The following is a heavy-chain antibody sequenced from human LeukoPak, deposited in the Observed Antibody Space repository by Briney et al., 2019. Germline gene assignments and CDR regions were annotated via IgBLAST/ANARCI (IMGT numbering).Heavy chain of an antibody. CDR2: INHSGST. Sequence: SETLSLTCAVYGGSFSGYYWSWIRQPPGKGLEWIGEINHSGSTNYNPSLKSRVTISVDTSKNQFSLKLSSVTAADTAVYYCARGRYYGSGSYYLPFSWFDPWGQGTLVTVSS. CDR3: ARGRYYGSGSYYLPFSWFDP. D-gene: IGHD3-10*01. V-gene: IGHV4-34*01. CDR1: GGSFSGYY. J-gene: IGHJ5*02.